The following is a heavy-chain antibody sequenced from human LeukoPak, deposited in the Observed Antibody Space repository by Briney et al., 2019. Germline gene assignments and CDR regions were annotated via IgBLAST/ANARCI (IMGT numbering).Heavy chain of an antibody. CDR2: INHSGST. CDR3: ARGTAMVRGQEIDY. D-gene: IGHD3-10*01. Sequence: SETLSLTCAVYGGSFSGYYWSWIRQPPGKGLEWIGEINHSGSTNYNPSLKSRVTISVDTSKNQFSLKLSSVTAADTAVYYCARGTAMVRGQEIDYWGQGTLVTVSS. CDR1: GGSFSGYY. V-gene: IGHV4-34*01. J-gene: IGHJ4*02.